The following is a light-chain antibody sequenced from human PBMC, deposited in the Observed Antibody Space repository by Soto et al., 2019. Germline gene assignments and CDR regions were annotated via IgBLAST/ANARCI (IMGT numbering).Light chain of an antibody. Sequence: QSALTQPASVSGSPGQSITISCTGTSSDVGGYNYVSWNQQHPGKAPKLMIYEVSNRPSGVSNRFSGSKSGNTASLTISGLQAEDEADYYCSSYTSSSTHYVFGTGTKVTVL. V-gene: IGLV2-14*01. CDR3: SSYTSSSTHYV. CDR1: SSDVGGYNY. J-gene: IGLJ1*01. CDR2: EVS.